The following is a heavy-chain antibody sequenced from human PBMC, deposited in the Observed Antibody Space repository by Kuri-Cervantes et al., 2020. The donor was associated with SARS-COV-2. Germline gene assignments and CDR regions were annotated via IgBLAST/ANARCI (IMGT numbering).Heavy chain of an antibody. CDR3: ARLPALPWYFDY. J-gene: IGHJ4*02. V-gene: IGHV4-39*07. Sequence: SETLSPTCTVSGGSISSSSYYWGWIRQPPGKGLEWIGSIYHSGSTYYNPSLKSRVTISVDTSKNQFSLKLSSVTAADTAVYYCARLPALPWYFDYWGQGTLVTVSS. CDR1: GGSISSSSYY. CDR2: IYHSGST.